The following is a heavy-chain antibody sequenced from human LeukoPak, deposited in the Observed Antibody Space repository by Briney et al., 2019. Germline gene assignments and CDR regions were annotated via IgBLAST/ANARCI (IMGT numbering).Heavy chain of an antibody. D-gene: IGHD3-16*02. V-gene: IGHV3-23*01. J-gene: IGHJ6*03. CDR1: GFTVSSDY. CDR3: AKGSGPFIGYVWGSYRYALDYYMDV. CDR2: ISGSGGST. Sequence: GGSLRLSCAASGFTVSSDYMSWVRQAPGKGLEWVSAISGSGGSTYYADSVKGRFTISRDNSKNTLYLQMNSLRAEDTAVYYCAKGSGPFIGYVWGSYRYALDYYMDVWGKGTTVTISS.